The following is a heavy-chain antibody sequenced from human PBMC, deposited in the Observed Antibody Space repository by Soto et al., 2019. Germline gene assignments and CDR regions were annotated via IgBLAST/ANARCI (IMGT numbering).Heavy chain of an antibody. CDR2: LYYSGYT. Sequence: PSETLSLTCNVSGGSISSSSYYLGWIRQPPGKGLEWIGSLYYSGYTYYNPSLKSRVTISVDTSKNQFSLKLTSVTAADTAVYYCARDKITGLFDYWGQGTLVTVSS. V-gene: IGHV4-39*07. CDR3: ARDKITGLFDY. D-gene: IGHD2-8*02. J-gene: IGHJ4*02. CDR1: GGSISSSSYY.